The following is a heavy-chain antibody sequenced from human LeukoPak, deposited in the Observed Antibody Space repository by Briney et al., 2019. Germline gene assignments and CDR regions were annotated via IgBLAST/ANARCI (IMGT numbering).Heavy chain of an antibody. Sequence: QAGGSLRLSCAASGFTFSSYAMSWVRQAPGKGLEWVSAISGSGGSTYYADSVKGRFTISRDNAKNSLYLQMNSLRAEDTAVYYCARDRTPWEAKLRYFDWLPPNWFDPWGQGTLVTVSS. D-gene: IGHD3-9*01. J-gene: IGHJ5*02. V-gene: IGHV3-23*01. CDR1: GFTFSSYA. CDR3: ARDRTPWEAKLRYFDWLPPNWFDP. CDR2: ISGSGGST.